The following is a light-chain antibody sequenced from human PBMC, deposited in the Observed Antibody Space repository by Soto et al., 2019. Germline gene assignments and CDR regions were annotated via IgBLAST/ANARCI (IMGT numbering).Light chain of an antibody. J-gene: IGLJ1*01. CDR2: SNS. Sequence: QSVLTQPPSASGTPGQRVAMSCSGSYSNVGSNTVNWYQQLPGTAPQLVIYSNSHRPSGVPDRFSGSKSDTSASLAISGLQSEDEADYFCSSWDDSLNGYVFGTGTKLTVL. CDR3: SSWDDSLNGYV. CDR1: YSNVGSNT. V-gene: IGLV1-44*01.